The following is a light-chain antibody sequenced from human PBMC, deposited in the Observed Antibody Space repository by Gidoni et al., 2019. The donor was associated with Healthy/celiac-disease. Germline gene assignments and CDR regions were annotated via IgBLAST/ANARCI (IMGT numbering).Light chain of an antibody. CDR2: DVS. CDR1: SSNVGGYNY. V-gene: IGLV2-14*01. CDR3: SSYTSSSTLYV. J-gene: IGLJ1*01. Sequence: QSALTQPPSVSVSPAQSITISCTGTSSNVGGYNYVSWYQQHPGKAPKLMIYDVSNRPSGVSNRFSGSKSGNTAALTISGLQAEDEADYYCSSYTSSSTLYVFGTGTKVTVL.